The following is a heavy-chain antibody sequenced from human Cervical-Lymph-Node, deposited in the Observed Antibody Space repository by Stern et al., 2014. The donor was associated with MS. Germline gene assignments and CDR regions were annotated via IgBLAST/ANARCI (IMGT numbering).Heavy chain of an antibody. D-gene: IGHD4-17*01. CDR2: ISHDGGNK. V-gene: IGHV3-30*18. J-gene: IGHJ5*02. CDR1: GFTFSNYG. CDR3: AKDERDYGIGGGFDP. Sequence: QVQLMQSGGGVVQPGRSLRLSCAGSGFTFSNYGMHWVRQAPGKGLEWVAVISHDGGNKYYADSVKGRFTISRDNSKNALYLQLNSLRPEDTAVYYCAKDERDYGIGGGFDPWGQGTLVTVSS.